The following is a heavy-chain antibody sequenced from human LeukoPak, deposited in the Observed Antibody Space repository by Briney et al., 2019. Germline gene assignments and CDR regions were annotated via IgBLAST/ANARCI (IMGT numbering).Heavy chain of an antibody. J-gene: IGHJ3*02. CDR2: IVVGSGNT. CDR1: GFTFTSSA. Sequence: GASVKVSCKASGFTFTSSAMQWVRQARGQRLEWIGWIVVGSGNTNYAQKFQARVTITADESTSTAYMEMSSLRSEDTAVYYCGRVSCGGNCYSLIGTFDIWGQGTMVTVSS. D-gene: IGHD2-15*01. CDR3: GRVSCGGNCYSLIGTFDI. V-gene: IGHV1-58*02.